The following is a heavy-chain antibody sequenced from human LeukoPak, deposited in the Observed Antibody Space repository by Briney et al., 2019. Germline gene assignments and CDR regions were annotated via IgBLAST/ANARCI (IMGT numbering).Heavy chain of an antibody. Sequence: PSETLSLTCTVSGDSISTTTYFWGWVRQPPGKGLEWIGSTCIPGNTCYSPSLRSRVTISLDTSKNQFSLRLSSVTAADSAVYYCASRSMGPGAPFDYWGQGLLVSVSS. CDR3: ASRSMGPGAPFDY. J-gene: IGHJ4*02. CDR1: GDSISTTTYF. D-gene: IGHD3-10*01. V-gene: IGHV4-39*01. CDR2: TCIPGNT.